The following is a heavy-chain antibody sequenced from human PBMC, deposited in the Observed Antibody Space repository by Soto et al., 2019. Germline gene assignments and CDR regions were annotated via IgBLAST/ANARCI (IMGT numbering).Heavy chain of an antibody. CDR2: IYYSGST. J-gene: IGHJ6*02. V-gene: IGHV4-39*07. CDR3: AREVGYYDSSGRRGYYYYGMDV. CDR1: GGSISSSSYY. D-gene: IGHD3-22*01. Sequence: SETLSLTCTVSGGSISSSSYYWGWIRQPPGKGLEWIGSIYYSGSTYYNPSLKSRFTISVDTSKHQFSLKLSSVTAADTAVYYCAREVGYYDSSGRRGYYYYGMDVWGQGTTVTVSS.